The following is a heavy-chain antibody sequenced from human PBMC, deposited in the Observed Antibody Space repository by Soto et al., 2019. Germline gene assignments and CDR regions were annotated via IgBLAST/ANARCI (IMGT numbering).Heavy chain of an antibody. V-gene: IGHV4-31*03. D-gene: IGHD6-6*01. CDR3: AREGAAPYYYYGMDV. CDR1: GGSISSGGYF. J-gene: IGHJ6*02. Sequence: QVQLQESGPGLVKPSQTLSLTCTVSGGSISSGGYFWSWIRQHPGKGLEWIGFIYYSGSTYYNPALKIRFTISVDTSKNQFSLKLSSVTAADTAVYYCAREGAAPYYYYGMDVWGQGTTVTVSS. CDR2: IYYSGST.